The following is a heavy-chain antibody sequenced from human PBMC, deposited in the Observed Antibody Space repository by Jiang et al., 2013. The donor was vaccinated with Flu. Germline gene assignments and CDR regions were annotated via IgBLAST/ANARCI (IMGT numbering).Heavy chain of an antibody. CDR3: ARAEVQGVVEHYGMDV. CDR1: GDSVSSNSAA. CDR2: TYYRSKWYN. Sequence: GLVKPSQTLSLTCDISGDSVSSNSAAWNWIRQSPSRGLEWLGRTYYRSKWYNDYAASVQSRITVDPDTSKNQFSLQLKYVTPEDTAVYYCARAEVQGVVEHYGMDVWGQGTTVTVSS. D-gene: IGHD3-10*01. J-gene: IGHJ6*02. V-gene: IGHV6-1*01.